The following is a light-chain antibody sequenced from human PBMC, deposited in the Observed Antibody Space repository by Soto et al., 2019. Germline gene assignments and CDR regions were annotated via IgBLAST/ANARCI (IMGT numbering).Light chain of an antibody. Sequence: EIVLTQSPGTLSLSPGERATLFCRASQTITTSQLAWYQQKPGQAPRVLIFGASNSATGIPDRFSGSGSGTDFTLTISRLEPEDFAMYYCQQYAGSPRTFGQGTTVEIK. V-gene: IGKV3-20*01. CDR1: QTITTSQ. CDR2: GAS. J-gene: IGKJ1*01. CDR3: QQYAGSPRT.